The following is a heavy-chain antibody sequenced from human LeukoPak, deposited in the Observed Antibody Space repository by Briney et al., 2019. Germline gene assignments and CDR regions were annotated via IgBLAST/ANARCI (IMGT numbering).Heavy chain of an antibody. CDR3: ARLVPAAKWWFDP. D-gene: IGHD2-2*01. Sequence: GASVKVSCKASGYTFTSYGISWVRQAPGQGLEWMGWISAYNGNTNYAQKLQGRVTMTTDTSTSTAYMELKSLGSDDTAVYYCARLVPAAKWWFDPWGQGTLVTVSS. CDR2: ISAYNGNT. CDR1: GYTFTSYG. V-gene: IGHV1-18*01. J-gene: IGHJ5*02.